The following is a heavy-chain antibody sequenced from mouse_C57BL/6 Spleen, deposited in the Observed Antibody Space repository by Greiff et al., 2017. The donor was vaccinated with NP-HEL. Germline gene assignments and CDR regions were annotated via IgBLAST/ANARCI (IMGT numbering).Heavy chain of an antibody. Sequence: QVQLQQPGAELVKPGASVKLSCKASGYTFTSYWMHWVKQRPGPGLEWIGMIHPNSGSTNYNEKFKSKATLTVDKSSSTAYMQLSSLTSEDSAVYYCARSDDYPWFAYWGQGTLVTVSA. CDR3: ARSDDYPWFAY. CDR2: IHPNSGST. J-gene: IGHJ3*01. V-gene: IGHV1-64*01. D-gene: IGHD2-4*01. CDR1: GYTFTSYW.